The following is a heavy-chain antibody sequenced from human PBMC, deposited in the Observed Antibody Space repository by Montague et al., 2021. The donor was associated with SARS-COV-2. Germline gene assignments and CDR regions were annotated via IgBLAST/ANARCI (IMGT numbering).Heavy chain of an antibody. D-gene: IGHD1-26*01. V-gene: IGHV4-61*09. J-gene: IGHJ6*02. Sequence: TLSLTCTVSGGSISSGNYYWSWIRQPAGKGLEWIGHIYTSGSTNYNPSLKSRVTISVRASNNQFSLKLSSVTAADTAVYCCARESGSPTYYFYYGVDVWGQGTTVTVSS. CDR3: ARESGSPTYYFYYGVDV. CDR2: IYTSGST. CDR1: GGSISSGNYY.